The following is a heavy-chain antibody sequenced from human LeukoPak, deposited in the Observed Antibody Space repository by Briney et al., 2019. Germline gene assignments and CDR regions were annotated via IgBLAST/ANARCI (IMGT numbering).Heavy chain of an antibody. J-gene: IGHJ4*02. Sequence: GRSLRLSCAASGFTFSSYAMHWVRQAPGKGLEWVAVISYDGSNKYYADSVKGRFTTSRDNSKNTLYLQMNSLRAEDTAVYYCATAGAFGDPGDYWGQGTLVTVSS. CDR3: ATAGAFGDPGDY. CDR2: ISYDGSNK. D-gene: IGHD3-10*01. V-gene: IGHV3-30*04. CDR1: GFTFSSYA.